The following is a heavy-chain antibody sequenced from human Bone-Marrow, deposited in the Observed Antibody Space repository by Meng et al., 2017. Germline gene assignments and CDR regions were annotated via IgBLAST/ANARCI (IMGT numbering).Heavy chain of an antibody. CDR2: IIPIFGTA. Sequence: QGHRVQPGEEGKKPGAPVQVPCKASGGTFSSYAISWVRQGPGQGLEWMGGIIPIFGTANYAQKFQGRVTITADKSTSTAYMELSSLRSEDTAVYYCARDGLGNWNYIDYWGQGTLVTVSS. CDR3: ARDGLGNWNYIDY. D-gene: IGHD1-20*01. V-gene: IGHV1-69*06. J-gene: IGHJ4*02. CDR1: GGTFSSYA.